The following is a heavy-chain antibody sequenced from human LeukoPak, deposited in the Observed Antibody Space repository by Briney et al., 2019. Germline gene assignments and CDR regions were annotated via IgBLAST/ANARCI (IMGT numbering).Heavy chain of an antibody. D-gene: IGHD6-13*01. J-gene: IGHJ3*02. CDR2: ISSSSSYI. CDR1: GFTFSSYS. CDR3: SLSSWIVQDAFDI. Sequence: GGSLRPSCAASGFTFSSYSMNWVRQAPGKGLEWVSSISSSSSYIYYADSVKGRFTISRDNAKNSLYLQMNSLRAEDTAVYYCSLSSWIVQDAFDIWGQGTMVTVSS. V-gene: IGHV3-21*01.